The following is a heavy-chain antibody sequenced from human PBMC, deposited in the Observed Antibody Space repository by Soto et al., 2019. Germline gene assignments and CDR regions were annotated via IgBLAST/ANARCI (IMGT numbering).Heavy chain of an antibody. CDR3: AKGFDYGDTKHIDH. V-gene: IGHV3-23*01. CDR1: GFGFSTHA. D-gene: IGHD4-17*01. Sequence: VGSLRLSCTASGFGFSTHALSWVRQAPGKGLEWLSSITNTGITTHYADSVRGRFTISRENSRNTLHLQMNNLRADDTAVYYCAKGFDYGDTKHIDHWGQGTLVTVSS. CDR2: ITNTGITT. J-gene: IGHJ4*02.